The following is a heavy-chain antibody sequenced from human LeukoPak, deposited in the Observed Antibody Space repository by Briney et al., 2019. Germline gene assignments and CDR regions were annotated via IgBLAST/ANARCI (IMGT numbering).Heavy chain of an antibody. J-gene: IGHJ4*02. D-gene: IGHD6-19*01. CDR1: GYTFTSYY. Sequence: ASVKVSCKASGYTFTSYYMHWVRQAPGQGLEWMGIINPSGGSTSYAQKFQGRVTMTRDMSTSTVYMELSSLRSEDTAVYYCARVSSGWYGPNDYWAREPWSPSPQ. V-gene: IGHV1-46*01. CDR3: ARVSSGWYGPNDY. CDR2: INPSGGST.